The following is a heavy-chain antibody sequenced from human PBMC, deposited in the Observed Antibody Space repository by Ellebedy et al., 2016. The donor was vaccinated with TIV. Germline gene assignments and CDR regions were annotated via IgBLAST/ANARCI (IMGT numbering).Heavy chain of an antibody. V-gene: IGHV3-53*01. CDR1: GFTVSSNY. Sequence: PGGSLRLSCAASGFTVSSNYMSWVRQAPGKGLEWVSVIYSGGTTHYADSAKGRFIISSDKSKTTMYLQMNILRAEDTAVYYCAGHGDRAMAHWGQGTLVTVSS. J-gene: IGHJ4*02. D-gene: IGHD5-18*01. CDR2: IYSGGTT. CDR3: AGHGDRAMAH.